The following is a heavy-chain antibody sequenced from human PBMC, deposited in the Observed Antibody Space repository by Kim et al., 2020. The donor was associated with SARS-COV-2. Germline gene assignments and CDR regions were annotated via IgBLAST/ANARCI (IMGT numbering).Heavy chain of an antibody. Sequence: SVKVSCKASGGTFSSYAISWVRQAPGQGLEWMGGIIPIFGTANYAQKFQGRVTITADESTSTAYMELSSLRSEDTAVYYCAREGDKDDFDWLSPPYYYYGMDVWGQGTTVTVSS. CDR2: IIPIFGTA. CDR1: GGTFSSYA. D-gene: IGHD3-9*01. CDR3: AREGDKDDFDWLSPPYYYYGMDV. V-gene: IGHV1-69*13. J-gene: IGHJ6*02.